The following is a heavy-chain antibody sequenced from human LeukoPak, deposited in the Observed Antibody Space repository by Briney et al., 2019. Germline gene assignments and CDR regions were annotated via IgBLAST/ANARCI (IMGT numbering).Heavy chain of an antibody. CDR1: GYTFTSYD. CDR3: ARGYGSGRSKQGFDY. D-gene: IGHD3-10*01. V-gene: IGHV1-8*01. CDR2: MNPNSGNT. Sequence: GASVKVSCKASGYTFTSYDINWVRQATGQGPEWMGWMNPNSGNTGYAQKFQGRVTMTRNTSISTAYMELSSLRSEDTAVYYCARGYGSGRSKQGFDYWGQGTLVTVSS. J-gene: IGHJ4*02.